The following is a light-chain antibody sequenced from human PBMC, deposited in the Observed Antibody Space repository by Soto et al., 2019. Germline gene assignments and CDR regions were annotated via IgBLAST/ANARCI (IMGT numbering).Light chain of an antibody. V-gene: IGLV2-8*01. J-gene: IGLJ3*02. CDR2: EVS. CDR3: TSYVGSNIWV. CDR1: SSDVGAYKY. Sequence: QSVLTQPPSASGSPGQSVTISCTGTSSDVGAYKYVSWYKKYPGKAPKLMIYEVSKRPSGVPDRYSGCKSGNTASLTVSGLQAEDEAEYYCTSYVGSNIWVFGGRTKLTVL.